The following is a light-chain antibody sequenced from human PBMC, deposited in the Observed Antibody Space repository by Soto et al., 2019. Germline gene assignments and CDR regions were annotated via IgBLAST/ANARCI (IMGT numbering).Light chain of an antibody. V-gene: IGKV1-17*01. CDR3: LQHNSYPRT. CDR1: QGIRND. CDR2: AAS. Sequence: DIQMTQSPSSLSASVGDRVTITCRASQGIRNDLDWYQQKPGKAPKRLIYAASSLQSGVPSRFSGSGSATEFTLTISSLQPEDFTTYYCLQHNSYPRTFGQGTNVEIK. J-gene: IGKJ1*01.